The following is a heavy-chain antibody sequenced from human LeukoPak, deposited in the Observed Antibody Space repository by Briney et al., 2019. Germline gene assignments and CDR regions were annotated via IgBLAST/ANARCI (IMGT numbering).Heavy chain of an antibody. J-gene: IGHJ4*02. CDR2: IYVDGRTT. D-gene: IGHD3-22*01. V-gene: IGHV3-74*01. CDR1: GFTFSNYW. CDR3: ARGRNYYDSSGYYYVGGDY. Sequence: GGSLRLSCVASGFTFSNYWMHWVRQPPGKGLVWVSRIYVDGRTTNYADSVKGRFTISRDNAKNSLYLQMNSLRAEDTAVYYCARGRNYYDSSGYYYVGGDYWGQGTLVTVSS.